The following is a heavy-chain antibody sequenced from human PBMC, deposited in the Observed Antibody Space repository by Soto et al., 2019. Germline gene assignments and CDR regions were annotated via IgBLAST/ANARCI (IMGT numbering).Heavy chain of an antibody. V-gene: IGHV1-18*01. CDR2: ISAYNGNT. CDR3: ARSSGTSYIWFDP. Sequence: QVQLVQSGAEVKKPGASVKVSCKASGYTFTSYGISWVRQAPGQGLEWMGWISAYNGNTNYAQKLQGSVTTTTDASTSTAYMEVRSLRSDDTAVYYCARSSGTSYIWFDPWGQGTLVTVSS. CDR1: GYTFTSYG. D-gene: IGHD1-26*01. J-gene: IGHJ5*02.